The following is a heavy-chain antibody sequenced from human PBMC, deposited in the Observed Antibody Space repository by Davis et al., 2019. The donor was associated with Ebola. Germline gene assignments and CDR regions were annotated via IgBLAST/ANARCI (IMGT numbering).Heavy chain of an antibody. D-gene: IGHD4-17*01. Sequence: MPSETLSLTCTVSAGSLSVYYWNWIRPFPENGLEWIGYIFSSGTSNYNPSLGTRVTISVDTSKNQFSLKLTSVTAADTGVYYCARGQTVRALEYWGQGTLVAVSS. J-gene: IGHJ4*03. CDR2: IFSSGTS. CDR3: ARGQTVRALEY. CDR1: AGSLSVYY. V-gene: IGHV4-59*01.